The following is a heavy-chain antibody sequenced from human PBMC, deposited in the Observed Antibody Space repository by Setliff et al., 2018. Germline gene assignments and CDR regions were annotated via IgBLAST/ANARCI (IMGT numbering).Heavy chain of an antibody. D-gene: IGHD2-21*02. J-gene: IGHJ1*01. CDR3: VRDSSADYYDNDYFKY. CDR2: ISGSSHIT. Sequence: GGSLRLSCATSGFTFSSYSMNWVRQAPGKGLEWVSYISGSSHITSYADSVKGRFTISRDNSKNTLYLQMNILRPEDTALYYCVRDSSADYYDNDYFKYWGQGALVTVSS. V-gene: IGHV3-48*01. CDR1: GFTFSSYS.